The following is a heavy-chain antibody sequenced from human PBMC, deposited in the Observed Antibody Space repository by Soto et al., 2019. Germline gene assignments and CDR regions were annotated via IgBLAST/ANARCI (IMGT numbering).Heavy chain of an antibody. Sequence: EVQLVESGGGLVQPGGSLRLSCAASGFTFSSYWMHWVRQAPGKGLVWVSRINSDGSSTSYADSVKGRFTISRDNAKNTLYLQMNSLRAEDTAVYYCATWGNIVATGASGYYYGMDVWGQGTTVTVSS. CDR2: INSDGSST. V-gene: IGHV3-74*01. CDR1: GFTFSSYW. J-gene: IGHJ6*02. D-gene: IGHD5-12*01. CDR3: ATWGNIVATGASGYYYGMDV.